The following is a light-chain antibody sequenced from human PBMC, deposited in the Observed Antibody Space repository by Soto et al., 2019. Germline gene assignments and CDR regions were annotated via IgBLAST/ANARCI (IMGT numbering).Light chain of an antibody. CDR1: SSDVGGYYY. J-gene: IGLJ1*01. CDR3: SSYTSSNTFYV. V-gene: IGLV2-14*01. Sequence: QAVVTQPASVSGSPGQSITISCTGTSSDVGGYYYVSWYQHHPGKAPKLMIYQVSNRPSGVSNRFSGSKSGNTASLTISGLQAEDEDDYYCSSYTSSNTFYVFGTGTKLTVL. CDR2: QVS.